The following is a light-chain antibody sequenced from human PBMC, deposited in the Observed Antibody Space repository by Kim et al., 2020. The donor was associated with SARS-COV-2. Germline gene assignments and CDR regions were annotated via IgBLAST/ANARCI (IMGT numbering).Light chain of an antibody. J-gene: IGKJ2*01. CDR2: EAS. CDR3: QHYDDVPYT. CDR1: QDISNY. Sequence: DIQMTHSPTFLSTSVGDRVTITCQASQDISNYLNWYQQKPGKPPKLLIFEASNLQTGVPSRFSGSGSGTHFTFTISSLHPEDIGTYYCQHYDDVPYTFGQGTKLEI. V-gene: IGKV1-33*01.